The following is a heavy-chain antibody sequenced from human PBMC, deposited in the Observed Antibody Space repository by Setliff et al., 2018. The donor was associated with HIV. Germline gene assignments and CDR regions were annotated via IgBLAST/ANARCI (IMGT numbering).Heavy chain of an antibody. V-gene: IGHV3-53*01. CDR2: IYSGGST. J-gene: IGHJ4*02. CDR3: ARHTTWGSLPLDY. D-gene: IGHD3-16*01. CDR1: GFTVSSNY. Sequence: GGSLRLSCAASGFTVSSNYMSWVRQAPGKGREWVSVIYSGGSTYYADSVKGRFTISRDNSKNTLYLQMNSLRAEDTAVYYCARHTTWGSLPLDYWGQGTLVTVSS.